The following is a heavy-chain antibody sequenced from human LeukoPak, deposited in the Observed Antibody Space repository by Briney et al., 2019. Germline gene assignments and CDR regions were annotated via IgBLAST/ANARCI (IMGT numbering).Heavy chain of an antibody. CDR2: IWYDGSNK. CDR1: GFTFSSYG. CDR3: VGVAPYGDYEDY. V-gene: IGHV3-33*01. Sequence: GGSLRLSCAASGFTFSSYGMHWVRQAPGKGLEWVAVIWYDGSNKYYADSVKGRFAISRDNSKNTLYLQMNSLRAEDTAVYYCVGVAPYGDYEDYWGQGTLVTVSS. J-gene: IGHJ4*02. D-gene: IGHD4-17*01.